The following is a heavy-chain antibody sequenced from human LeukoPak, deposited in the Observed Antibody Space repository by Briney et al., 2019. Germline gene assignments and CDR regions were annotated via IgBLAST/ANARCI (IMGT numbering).Heavy chain of an antibody. V-gene: IGHV3-48*01. J-gene: IGHJ4*02. D-gene: IGHD1-1*01. CDR3: ARDHNYAFDN. CDR2: IGIDSGNT. CDR1: GFPFTEYS. Sequence: GGSLRLSCTASGFPFTEYSMNWVRQAPGKGLEWISYIGIDSGNTKYADSVRGRFTISADKAKNSLYLQMNSLRVEDTAVYYCARDHNYAFDNWGQGTLVSVAS.